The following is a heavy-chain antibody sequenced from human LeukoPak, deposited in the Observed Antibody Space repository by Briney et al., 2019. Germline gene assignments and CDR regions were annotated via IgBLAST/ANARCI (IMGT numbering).Heavy chain of an antibody. V-gene: IGHV4-39*01. D-gene: IGHD3-10*01. CDR3: ARRGMVRGVINY. J-gene: IGHJ4*02. Sequence: SETLSLTSTVSGRSISSSSYYWRWIRQPLGKGLEWIGSIYYSGSTYYNPSLKSRVTISVDTSKNQFSLKLSSVTAADTAVYYCARRGMVRGVINYWGQGTLVTVSS. CDR1: GRSISSSSYY. CDR2: IYYSGST.